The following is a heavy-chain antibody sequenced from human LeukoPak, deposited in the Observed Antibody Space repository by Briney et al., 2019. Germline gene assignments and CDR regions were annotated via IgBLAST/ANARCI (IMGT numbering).Heavy chain of an antibody. J-gene: IGHJ4*02. Sequence: GGSLRLSCAASGFTFSSYAMSWVRQAPGKGLEWVSSISSGGTYKYYADSVKGRFTISRDNSKNTLYLQMNSLRAEDTAVYHCAKDRSGSYSQGLDYWGQGTLVTVSS. CDR1: GFTFSSYA. CDR2: ISSGGTYK. V-gene: IGHV3-23*01. D-gene: IGHD1-26*01. CDR3: AKDRSGSYSQGLDY.